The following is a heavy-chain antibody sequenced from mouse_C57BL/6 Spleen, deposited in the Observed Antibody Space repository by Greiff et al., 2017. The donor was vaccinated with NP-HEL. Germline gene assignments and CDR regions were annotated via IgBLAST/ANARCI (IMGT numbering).Heavy chain of an antibody. J-gene: IGHJ4*01. CDR3: ARSYYYGSSYEYAMDY. Sequence: VQLQQSGTELVKPGASVKLSCKASGYTFTSYWMHWVKQRPGQGLEWIGNINPSNGGTNYNEKFKSKATLTVDKSSSTAYMQLSSLTSEDSAVYYCARSYYYGSSYEYAMDYWGQGTSVTVSS. CDR2: INPSNGGT. D-gene: IGHD1-1*01. CDR1: GYTFTSYW. V-gene: IGHV1-53*01.